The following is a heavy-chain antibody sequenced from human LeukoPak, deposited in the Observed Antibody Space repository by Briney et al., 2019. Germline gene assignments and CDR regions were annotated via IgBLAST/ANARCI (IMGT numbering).Heavy chain of an antibody. CDR2: ISSSSSTI. CDR3: AKEVGDYDSSGYLGY. Sequence: GGSLRLSCAASGFTFSSYSMNWVRQAPGKGLEWVSYISSSSSTIYYADSVKGRFTISRDNAKNSLYLQMNSLRDEDTAVYYCAKEVGDYDSSGYLGYWGQGTLVTVSS. D-gene: IGHD3-22*01. V-gene: IGHV3-48*02. J-gene: IGHJ4*02. CDR1: GFTFSSYS.